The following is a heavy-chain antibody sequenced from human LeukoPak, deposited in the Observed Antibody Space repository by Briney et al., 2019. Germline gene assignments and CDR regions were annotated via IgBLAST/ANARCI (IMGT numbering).Heavy chain of an antibody. J-gene: IGHJ6*02. CDR1: GYTFTSYA. D-gene: IGHD5-18*01. CDR3: ARGYSYGSDYYYGMDV. Sequence: GASVKVSCKASGYTFTSYAISWVRQAPGQRLEWMGWISGYNGNTKYAQKVQGRVTVTTDTSTSTAYMELRSLRSDDTAVYYCARGYSYGSDYYYGMDVWGQGTTVTVSS. CDR2: ISGYNGNT. V-gene: IGHV1-18*01.